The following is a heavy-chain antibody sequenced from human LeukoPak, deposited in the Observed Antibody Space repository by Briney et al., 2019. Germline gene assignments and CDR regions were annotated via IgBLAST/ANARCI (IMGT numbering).Heavy chain of an antibody. V-gene: IGHV1-2*02. J-gene: IGHJ5*02. D-gene: IGHD6-19*01. CDR3: ARGLFIAVAGTGYWFDP. CDR1: GYTFTGYY. CDR2: INPNSGGT. Sequence: ASVNVSCKASGYTFTGYYMHWVRQAPGQGLEWMGWINPNSGGTNYAQKFQGRVTMTRDTSISTAYMELSRLRSDDTAVYYCARGLFIAVAGTGYWFDPWGQGTLVTVSS.